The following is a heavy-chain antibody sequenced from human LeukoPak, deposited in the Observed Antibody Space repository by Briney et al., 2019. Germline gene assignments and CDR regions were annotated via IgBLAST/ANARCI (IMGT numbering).Heavy chain of an antibody. CDR2: INPNNGDT. J-gene: IGHJ5*02. CDR3: ARDRGGSWLDP. D-gene: IGHD1-26*01. Sequence: ASVKVSCKASGYTFTGYYMHWVRQVPGQGLEWMGWINPNNGDTNYAQKFQGRVTMTRDTSISTAYMEMSRLRSDDTAVYYCARDRGGSWLDPWGQGTLVTVSS. CDR1: GYTFTGYY. V-gene: IGHV1-2*02.